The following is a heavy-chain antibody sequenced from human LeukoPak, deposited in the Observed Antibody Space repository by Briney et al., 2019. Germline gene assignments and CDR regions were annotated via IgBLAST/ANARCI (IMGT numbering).Heavy chain of an antibody. CDR1: GFTFSAYS. V-gene: IGHV3-21*01. Sequence: PGGSLRLSCAASGFTFSAYSMNWVRQAPGMGLEWVSCITNSTGCMYNADSVKGRFTISRDNAKNSLYLQMNSLRAEDTAVYYCARAAPYYYGSGLVFGDWVQGTLVTVSS. CDR3: ARAAPYYYGSGLVFGD. J-gene: IGHJ4*02. D-gene: IGHD3-10*01. CDR2: ITNSTGCM.